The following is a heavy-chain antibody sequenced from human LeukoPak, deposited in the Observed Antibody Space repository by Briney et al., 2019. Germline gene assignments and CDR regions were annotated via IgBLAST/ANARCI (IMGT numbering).Heavy chain of an antibody. D-gene: IGHD1-26*01. CDR1: GFTFSSYS. Sequence: PGGSLRLSCAASGFTFSSYSMNWVRQAPGKGLEWVSYISSSSSTIYYADSVKGRFTISRDNSKNTLYLQMNSLRAEDTAVYYCANGVGGIKRTAFDYWGQGTLVTVSS. CDR3: ANGVGGIKRTAFDY. V-gene: IGHV3-48*01. J-gene: IGHJ4*02. CDR2: ISSSSSTI.